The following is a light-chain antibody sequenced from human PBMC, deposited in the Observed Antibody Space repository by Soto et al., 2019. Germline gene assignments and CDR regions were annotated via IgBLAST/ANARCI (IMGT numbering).Light chain of an antibody. CDR3: SSYTSTHSYV. CDR2: DVS. Sequence: QSALTQPASVSGSPGQWIAISCTGTSSDVGGYTYVSWYQQHPGKAPKLMIYDVSSRPSGVSDRFSGSKSGNTASLTISGLQSEDEADYYCSSYTSTHSYVFGTGTKLTVL. V-gene: IGLV2-14*01. CDR1: SSDVGGYTY. J-gene: IGLJ1*01.